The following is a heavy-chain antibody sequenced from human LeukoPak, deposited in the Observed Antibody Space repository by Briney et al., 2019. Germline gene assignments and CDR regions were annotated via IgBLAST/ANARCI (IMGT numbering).Heavy chain of an antibody. CDR1: GGSLSGYY. CDR3: ARDRIAVADPPNWFDP. Sequence: PSESLSLTRAVYGGSLSGYYWSWIRQPPGKGLEWIGEINLSGSTNYNPSLKRRVTISVDTSKNQFSLKLSSVTAADTAVYYCARDRIAVADPPNWFDPWGQGTLVTVSS. J-gene: IGHJ5*02. D-gene: IGHD6-19*01. CDR2: INLSGST. V-gene: IGHV4-34*01.